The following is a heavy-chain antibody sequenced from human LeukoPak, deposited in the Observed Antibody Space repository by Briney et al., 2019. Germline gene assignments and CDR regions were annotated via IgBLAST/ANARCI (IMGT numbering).Heavy chain of an antibody. CDR1: GGSISSYY. V-gene: IGHV4-59*01. CDR2: IYYSGST. D-gene: IGHD3-22*01. Sequence: KPSETLSLTCTVSGGSISSYYWSWIRQPPGKGLEWIGYIYYSGSTNYNPSLKSRVTISVDTSKNQFSLKLSFVTAADTAVYYCARESLTYYYDSSGYSDYYYYYMDVWGKGTTVTVSS. CDR3: ARESLTYYYDSSGYSDYYYYYMDV. J-gene: IGHJ6*03.